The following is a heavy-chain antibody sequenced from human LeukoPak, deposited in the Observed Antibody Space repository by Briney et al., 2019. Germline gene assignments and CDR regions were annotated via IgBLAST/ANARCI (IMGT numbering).Heavy chain of an antibody. CDR2: ISSSGSTI. Sequence: GGSLRLSCAASGFTVSSNYMSWVRQAPGKGLEWVSYISSSGSTIYYADSVKGRFTISRDNAKNSLYLQMNSLRAEDTAIYYCAELGITMIGGVWGKGTTVTISS. CDR1: GFTVSSNY. J-gene: IGHJ6*04. D-gene: IGHD3-10*02. CDR3: AELGITMIGGV. V-gene: IGHV3-11*04.